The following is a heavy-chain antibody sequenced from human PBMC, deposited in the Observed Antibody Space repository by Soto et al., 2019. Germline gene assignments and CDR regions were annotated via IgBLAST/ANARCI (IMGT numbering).Heavy chain of an antibody. Sequence: QVQLVQSGAEVKKPGASVKVSCKASGYTFTSYGICWVRQAPGQGLEWMGWISAYNGNTNYAQKLQGRDTMTTDTSTSPADMELRGLRSDDTAVDDCARGQGHCDYWGQGTLVTVTS. CDR3: ARGQGHCDY. V-gene: IGHV1-18*01. J-gene: IGHJ4*02. CDR1: GYTFTSYG. CDR2: ISAYNGNT.